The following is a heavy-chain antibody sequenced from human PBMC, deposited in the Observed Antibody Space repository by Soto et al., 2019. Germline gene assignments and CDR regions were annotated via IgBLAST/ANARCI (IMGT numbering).Heavy chain of an antibody. J-gene: IGHJ5*02. V-gene: IGHV4-34*01. CDR1: GGSFSGYY. CDR2: INHSGST. Sequence: SETLSLTCAVYGGSFSGYYWSWIRQPPGKGLEWIGEINHSGSTNYNPSLKSRVTISVDTSKNQFSLKLSSVTAADTAVYYCARGYNIVVVVAAIPSWFDPWGQGTLVTVSS. CDR3: ARGYNIVVVVAAIPSWFDP. D-gene: IGHD2-15*01.